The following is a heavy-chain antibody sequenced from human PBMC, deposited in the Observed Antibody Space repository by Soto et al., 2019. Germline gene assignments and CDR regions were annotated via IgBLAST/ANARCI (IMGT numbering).Heavy chain of an antibody. D-gene: IGHD1-26*01. J-gene: IGHJ4*02. CDR1: GDSISRGYY. CDR3: ARAAPTAAVDY. CDR2: ISYSGSS. V-gene: IGHV4-31*03. Sequence: LSLTCTVSGDSISRGYYWTWLRQHPGKGLQWIGYISYSGSSYYNPSLKSRVSISADTSKNQFSLKLTSVTAADTAVYYCARAAPTAAVDYWGRGSLVTVSS.